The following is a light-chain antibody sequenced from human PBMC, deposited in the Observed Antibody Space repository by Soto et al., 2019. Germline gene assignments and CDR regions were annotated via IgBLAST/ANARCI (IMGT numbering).Light chain of an antibody. CDR1: SSNIGAGYD. J-gene: IGLJ1*01. CDR2: GTT. CDR3: HSYDSSLSASV. V-gene: IGLV1-40*01. Sequence: QSVRTQAPSVSGAPGQRVTISCTGRSSNIGAGYDVHWYQHLPGTAPKLLIYGTTNRPSGVPDRFSGSKSGISASLAITGLQAEDEADYYCHSYDSSLSASVFGAGTKVTVL.